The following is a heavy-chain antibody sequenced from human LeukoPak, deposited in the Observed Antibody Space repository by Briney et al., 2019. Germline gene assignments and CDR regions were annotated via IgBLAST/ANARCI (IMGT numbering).Heavy chain of an antibody. CDR1: GYTFTGYY. V-gene: IGHV1-2*02. CDR3: AKLGSGSYSGPFDY. Sequence: ASVKVSCKASGYTFTGYYMHWVRQAPGQGLEWMGWINPNSGGTNYAQKFQGRVTMTRDTSISTAYMELSRLRPDDTAVYYCAKLGSGSYSGPFDYWGQGTLVTVSS. J-gene: IGHJ4*02. D-gene: IGHD3-10*01. CDR2: INPNSGGT.